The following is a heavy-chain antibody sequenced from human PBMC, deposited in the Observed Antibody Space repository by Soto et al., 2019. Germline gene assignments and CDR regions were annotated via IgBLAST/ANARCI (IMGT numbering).Heavy chain of an antibody. V-gene: IGHV4-34*12. CDR1: GDSFSGYY. CDR2: IIHSGST. D-gene: IGHD5-18*01. J-gene: IGHJ5*01. Sequence: PSETLSLTCAVYGDSFSGYYWSWIRQPPGKGLEWIGEIIHSGSTNYNLSLKSRVTIPVDTSKNQFSLKLTSVTAADTAVYFCGKMLTGTSGHSDFDSWGQGTLVTVSS. CDR3: GKMLTGTSGHSDFDS.